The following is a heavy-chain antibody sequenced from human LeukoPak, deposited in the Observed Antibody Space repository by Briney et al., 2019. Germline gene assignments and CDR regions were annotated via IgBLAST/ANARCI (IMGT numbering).Heavy chain of an antibody. V-gene: IGHV4-39*07. CDR1: GGSSSSSSYY. Sequence: SETLPLTCTVSGGSSSSSSYYWGWIRQPPGKGLEWIGSIYYSGSTYYNPSLKSRVTISVDTSKNQFSLKLSSVTAADTAVYYCARVGYYYDSSGPNNWFDPWGQGTLVTVSS. CDR3: ARVGYYYDSSGPNNWFDP. J-gene: IGHJ5*02. D-gene: IGHD3-22*01. CDR2: IYYSGST.